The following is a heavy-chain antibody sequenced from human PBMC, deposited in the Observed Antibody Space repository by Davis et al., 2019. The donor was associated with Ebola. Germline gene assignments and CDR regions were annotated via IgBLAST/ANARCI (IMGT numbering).Heavy chain of an antibody. D-gene: IGHD3-16*02. V-gene: IGHV4-39*01. CDR3: ARVDMITFGGVIVSSQAFDI. Sequence: SETLSLTCTVSGGSISSSSYYWGWIRQPPGKGLEWFGSIYYSGSTYYNPSLKSRVTISVDTSKNQFSLKLSSVTAADTAVYYCARVDMITFGGVIVSSQAFDIWGQGTMVTVSS. CDR2: IYYSGST. J-gene: IGHJ3*02. CDR1: GGSISSSSYY.